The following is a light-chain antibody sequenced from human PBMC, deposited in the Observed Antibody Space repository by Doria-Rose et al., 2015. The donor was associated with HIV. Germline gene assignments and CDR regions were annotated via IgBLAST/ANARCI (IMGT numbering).Light chain of an antibody. CDR1: QSVSSSY. CDR2: GAS. CDR3: QQYGSSPPYT. V-gene: IGKV3-20*01. Sequence: TLSLSPGERATLSCRASQSVSSSYLAWYQQKPGQAPRLLIHGASSRATGIPDRFSGSGSGTDFTLTISRLEPEDFAVYYCQQYGSSPPYTFGQGTKLEIK. J-gene: IGKJ2*01.